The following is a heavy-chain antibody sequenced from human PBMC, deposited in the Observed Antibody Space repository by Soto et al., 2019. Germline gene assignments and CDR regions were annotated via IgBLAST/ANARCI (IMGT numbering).Heavy chain of an antibody. D-gene: IGHD1-26*01. CDR1: GFTFSSYG. V-gene: IGHV3-30*18. CDR3: AKSLSGEGDY. J-gene: IGHJ4*02. Sequence: QVQLVESGGGVVQPGRSLRLSCAASGFTFSSYGMHWVRQAPDKGLEWVAVISYDGSDKYYIDSVKGRFTISRDNSKNTLYLQMNSLRAEDTAVYYCAKSLSGEGDYWGQGTLVTVSS. CDR2: ISYDGSDK.